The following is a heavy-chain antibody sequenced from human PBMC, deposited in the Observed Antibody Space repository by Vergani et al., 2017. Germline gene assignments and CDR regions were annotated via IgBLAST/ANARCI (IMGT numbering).Heavy chain of an antibody. CDR2: INHSGST. D-gene: IGHD3-10*01. Sequence: QVQLQQWGAGLLKPSETLSLTCAVYGGSFSGYYWRWIRQPPGKGLEWIGEINHSGSTNYNPSLKSRVTISVDTSKNQFSLKLSSVTAADTAVYYCARGRGTMVRGVIFYYYGMDVWGQGTTVTVSS. CDR1: GGSFSGYY. CDR3: ARGRGTMVRGVIFYYYGMDV. V-gene: IGHV4-34*01. J-gene: IGHJ6*02.